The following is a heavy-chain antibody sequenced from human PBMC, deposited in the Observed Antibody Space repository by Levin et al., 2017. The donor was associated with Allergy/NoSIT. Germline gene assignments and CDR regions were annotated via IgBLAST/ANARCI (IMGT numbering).Heavy chain of an antibody. CDR2: INPNSGGT. CDR3: ARAPATYDFFDY. J-gene: IGHJ4*02. Sequence: ASVKVSCKASGFTFTGYYMYWVRQAPGQGLEWMGRINPNSGGTNYAQKFQGRVTMTRDTSISTAYMELSRLRSDDTAVYYCARAPATYDFFDYWGQGTLVSVSS. CDR1: GFTFTGYY. V-gene: IGHV1-2*06. D-gene: IGHD3-3*01.